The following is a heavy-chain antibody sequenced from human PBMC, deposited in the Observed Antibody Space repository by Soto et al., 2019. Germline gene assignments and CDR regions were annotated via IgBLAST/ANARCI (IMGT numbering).Heavy chain of an antibody. J-gene: IGHJ4*02. D-gene: IGHD3-10*01. V-gene: IGHV3-7*05. CDR1: GFTFSNYW. CDR3: TRVSLFENSDD. Sequence: GGSLRLSCAASGFTFSNYWMNWVRQAPGKGLEWVANIKQDGSAGYYVDSVKGRFTISRDNAKSSLYLQMNGLRAEDTAVYYCTRVSLFENSDDWGEGT. CDR2: IKQDGSAG.